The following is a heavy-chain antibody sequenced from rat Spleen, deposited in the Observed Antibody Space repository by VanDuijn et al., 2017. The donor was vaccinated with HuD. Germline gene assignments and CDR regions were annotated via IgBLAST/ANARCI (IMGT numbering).Heavy chain of an antibody. D-gene: IGHD1-5*01. CDR1: GFTLSNYY. CDR2: INYDVTTT. CDR3: ARRVNRYSYWYFDF. Sequence: EVQLVESGGGLVQPGRSMKLSCAASGFTLSNYYMAWVRQAPEKGLEWVATINYDVTTTHYRDSVKGRFTISRDNANSNLYLQMDSLRSEDTATYYCARRVNRYSYWYFDFWGPGTMVTVSS. J-gene: IGHJ1*01. V-gene: IGHV5-7*01.